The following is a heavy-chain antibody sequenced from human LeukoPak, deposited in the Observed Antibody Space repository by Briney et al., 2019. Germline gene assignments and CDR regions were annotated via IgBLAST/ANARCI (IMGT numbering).Heavy chain of an antibody. CDR3: APDHGGY. Sequence: PGGSLRLSCAASGFTFSSYGMHWVRQAPGKGLEWVAVIWYDGSSKYYADSVKGRFTISRDNSKNTLYLQMNSLRAEDTAVYYCAPDHGGYWGQGTLVTVSS. CDR2: IWYDGSSK. CDR1: GFTFSSYG. V-gene: IGHV3-33*01. D-gene: IGHD3-16*01. J-gene: IGHJ4*02.